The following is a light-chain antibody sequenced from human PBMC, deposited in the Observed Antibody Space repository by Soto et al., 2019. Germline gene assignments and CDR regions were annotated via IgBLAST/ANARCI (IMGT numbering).Light chain of an antibody. Sequence: DIQMTQSPSSLSASIGDRVAITCRASQSIADYLNWYQHKPGKALKLLIYGASNLQSGVPSRFSASGSGTDFTLTISGLQPDDFAIYYCQHYNRYEGTFGQGTKVEIK. V-gene: IGKV1-39*01. CDR2: GAS. CDR3: QHYNRYEGT. CDR1: QSIADY. J-gene: IGKJ1*01.